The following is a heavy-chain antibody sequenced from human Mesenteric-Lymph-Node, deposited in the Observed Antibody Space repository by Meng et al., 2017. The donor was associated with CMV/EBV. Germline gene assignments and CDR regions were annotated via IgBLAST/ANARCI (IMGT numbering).Heavy chain of an antibody. V-gene: IGHV3-23*03. CDR2: IYSGGFST. CDR3: AKDYDTSGYYSVYYFHGMDV. D-gene: IGHD3-22*01. CDR1: GFTFSTYA. J-gene: IGHJ6*02. Sequence: GESLKISCAASGFTFSTYAMSWVRQAPGKGLEWVSVIYSGGFSTLYADSVKGRFTISRDNSKNTLYLQMNSLRAEDTAVYYCAKDYDTSGYYSVYYFHGMDVWGQGTTVTVSS.